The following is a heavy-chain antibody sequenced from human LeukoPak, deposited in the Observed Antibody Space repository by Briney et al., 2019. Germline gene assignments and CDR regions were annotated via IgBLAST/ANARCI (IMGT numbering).Heavy chain of an antibody. CDR1: GHTFTSYY. J-gene: IGHJ4*02. D-gene: IGHD5-24*01. CDR3: AREVGHGYNYGYYFDY. CDR2: INPSGGST. V-gene: IGHV1-46*01. Sequence: GASVKVSCKASGHTFTSYYMHWVRQAPGQGLEWMGIINPSGGSTSYAQKFQGRVTMTRDTSTSTVYMELSSLRSEDTAVYCCAREVGHGYNYGYYFDYWGQGTLVTVSS.